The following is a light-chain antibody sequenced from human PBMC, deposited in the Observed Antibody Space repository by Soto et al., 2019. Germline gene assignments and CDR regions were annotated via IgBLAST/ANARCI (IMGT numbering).Light chain of an antibody. CDR2: EVS. J-gene: IGLJ3*02. CDR3: SSYTSSSTPWV. Sequence: QSALTQPASVSGSPGQSINISCTGTSSDVGGYNYVSWYRQHPGKAPKFMIYEVSNRPSGVSNRFSGSKSGNTASLTISGLQAEDEAAYYCSSYTSSSTPWVFGGGTKVTVL. V-gene: IGLV2-14*01. CDR1: SSDVGGYNY.